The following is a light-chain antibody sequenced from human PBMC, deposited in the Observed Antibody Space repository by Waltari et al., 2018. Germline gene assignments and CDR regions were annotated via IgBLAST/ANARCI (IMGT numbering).Light chain of an antibody. CDR3: QQYNNWPPGA. V-gene: IGKV3-15*01. J-gene: IGKJ1*01. CDR2: GAS. Sequence: CRASQSVSSNLAWYQQKPGQAPRLLIHGASTRATGIPARFSGSGSGTEFTLTISSLQSEDFAVYYCQQYNNWPPGAFGQGTKVEIK. CDR1: QSVSSN.